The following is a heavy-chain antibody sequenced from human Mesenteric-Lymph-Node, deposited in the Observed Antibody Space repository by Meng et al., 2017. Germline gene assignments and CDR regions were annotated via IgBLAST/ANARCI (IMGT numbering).Heavy chain of an antibody. V-gene: IGHV4-39*01. D-gene: IGHD6-13*01. CDR3: ARAYTSRTFDS. J-gene: IGHJ4*02. CDR2: IYYSGET. Sequence: QLQLQESGPGLVKPSETLSLTCTVSDGSISSSSYFWGWIRQPPGKGLEWIGNIYYSGETYYNPSLKSRVTISVDTSKNQFSLRLTSVTAADTAVFYCARAYTSRTFDSWGQGTLVTVSS. CDR1: DGSISSSSYF.